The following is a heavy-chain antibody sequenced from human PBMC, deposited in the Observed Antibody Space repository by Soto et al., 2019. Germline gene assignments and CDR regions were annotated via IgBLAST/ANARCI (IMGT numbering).Heavy chain of an antibody. V-gene: IGHV4-34*01. CDR3: ARVVRVTTSVGYYYMDV. Sequence: SETLSLTCAVYGGSFSGYYWSWIRQPPGKGLEWIGEINHSGSTNYNPSLKSRVTISVDTSKNQFSLKLSSVTAADTAVYYCARVVRVTTSVGYYYMDVWGKGTTVTVSS. CDR1: GGSFSGYY. CDR2: INHSGST. D-gene: IGHD4-17*01. J-gene: IGHJ6*03.